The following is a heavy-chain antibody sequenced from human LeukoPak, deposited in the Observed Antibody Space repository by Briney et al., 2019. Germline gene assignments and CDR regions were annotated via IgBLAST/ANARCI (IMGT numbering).Heavy chain of an antibody. CDR2: INPNSGAT. CDR1: GYTFTDYF. J-gene: IGHJ4*02. V-gene: IGHV1-2*06. CDR3: ARDTHCFDY. Sequence: EASVKVSCKAYGYTFTDYFMHWVRQAPGQGLEWMGRINPNSGATNYAQKFQGRVTMTRDTSISTAYTELSRLTSDDTAIYYCARDTHCFDYWGQGTLATVSS.